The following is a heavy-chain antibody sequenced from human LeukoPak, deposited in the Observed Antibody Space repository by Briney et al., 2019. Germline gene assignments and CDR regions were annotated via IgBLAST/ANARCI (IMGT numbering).Heavy chain of an antibody. D-gene: IGHD6-19*01. V-gene: IGHV3-53*05. Sequence: GGSLRLSCAASGFTVSSNYMSWVRQAPGKGLEWVSAISGSGDSTYYADSVKGRFTISRDNSKNTLYLQMNSLRAEDTAVYYCAKLGIAVAWSLDYWGQGTLVTVSS. J-gene: IGHJ4*02. CDR2: ISGSGDST. CDR1: GFTVSSNY. CDR3: AKLGIAVAWSLDY.